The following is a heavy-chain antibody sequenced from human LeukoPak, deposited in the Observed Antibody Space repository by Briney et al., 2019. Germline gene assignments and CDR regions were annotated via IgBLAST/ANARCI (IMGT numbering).Heavy chain of an antibody. Sequence: SGGSLRLSCAASGFTFSLYWMTWVRQSPGKGLEWVAGINPDGTQKYSVDSLKGRFTISRDNAKNSLFLHLNSLRVDDTATYYCVRQMIRFWFDPWGQGTRVTVSS. J-gene: IGHJ5*02. CDR1: GFTFSLYW. CDR2: INPDGTQK. D-gene: IGHD3-16*01. CDR3: VRQMIRFWFDP. V-gene: IGHV3-7*01.